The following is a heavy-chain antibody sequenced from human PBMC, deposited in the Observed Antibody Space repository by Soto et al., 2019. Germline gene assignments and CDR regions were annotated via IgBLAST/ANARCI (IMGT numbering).Heavy chain of an antibody. D-gene: IGHD2-15*01. CDR1: GFTFSSYA. J-gene: IGHJ3*02. V-gene: IGHV3-23*01. CDR2: ISGGGGST. Sequence: EVQLLESGGGLVQPGGSLRLSCAASGFTFSSYAMSWVRQAPGKGLEWVSAISGGGGSTYYADSVKGRFTISRDNSKNTLYLQMNSLRAEDTAVYYCAKVALLVAATRFKDAFDIWGQGTMVTVSS. CDR3: AKVALLVAATRFKDAFDI.